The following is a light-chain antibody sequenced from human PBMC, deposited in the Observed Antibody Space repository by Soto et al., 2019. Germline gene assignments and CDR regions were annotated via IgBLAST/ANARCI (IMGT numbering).Light chain of an antibody. V-gene: IGKV3-11*01. CDR1: QSVSSY. J-gene: IGKJ1*01. Sequence: EIVFTHSPSTLSLSPGERATLSFRASQSVSSYLAWYQQKPGQAPRLLIYDASNRATGIPARFSGSGSGTDFTLTISSLEPEDFAVYYCQKRSNWPRKFGQGTKVDIK. CDR3: QKRSNWPRK. CDR2: DAS.